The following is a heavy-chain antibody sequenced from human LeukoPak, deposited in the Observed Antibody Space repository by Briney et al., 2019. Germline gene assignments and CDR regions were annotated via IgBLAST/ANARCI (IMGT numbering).Heavy chain of an antibody. CDR3: ARRTGYRVPFDY. J-gene: IGHJ4*02. CDR2: TNHGGST. CDR1: GGPFSGYY. V-gene: IGHV4-34*01. Sequence: SETLSLTCAVYGGPFSGYYWSWIRQPPGKGLEWIGETNHGGSTNYNPSLKSRVTISVDTSKNQFSLKLSSVTAADTAVYYCARRTGYRVPFDYWGQGTLVTVSS. D-gene: IGHD3/OR15-3a*01.